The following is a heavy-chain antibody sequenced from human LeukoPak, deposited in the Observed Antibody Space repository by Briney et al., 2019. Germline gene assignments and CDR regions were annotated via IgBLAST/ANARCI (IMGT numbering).Heavy chain of an antibody. CDR3: ARDQRNYYYGSRKNYYYYYGMDV. CDR1: GYTFTSYG. V-gene: IGHV1-18*01. J-gene: IGHJ6*02. CDR2: ISAYNGNT. Sequence: ASVTVSCKASGYTFTSYGISWVRQAPGQGLEWMGWISAYNGNTNYAQKLQGRVTMTTDTSTSTAYMELRSLRSDDTAVYYCARDQRNYYYGSRKNYYYYYGMDVWGQGTTVTVSS. D-gene: IGHD3-10*01.